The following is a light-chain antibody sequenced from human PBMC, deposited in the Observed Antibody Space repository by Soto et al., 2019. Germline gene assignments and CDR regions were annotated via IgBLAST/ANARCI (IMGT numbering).Light chain of an antibody. CDR1: SSNIGAGYD. CDR2: GNS. J-gene: IGLJ3*02. V-gene: IGLV1-40*01. Sequence: QSVVTQPPSVSGAPGQRVTISCTGSSSNIGAGYDVHWYQQLPGTAPKLLIYGNSNRPSGVPDRFSGSKSGTSASLAITGLRAEDEADYYCSSYTSSSTGVFGGGTKLTVL. CDR3: SSYTSSSTGV.